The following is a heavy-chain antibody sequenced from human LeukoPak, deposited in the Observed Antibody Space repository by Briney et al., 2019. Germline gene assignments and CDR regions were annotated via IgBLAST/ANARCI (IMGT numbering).Heavy chain of an antibody. CDR3: ARAYCSSTSCYTEGWFDP. Sequence: SETLSLTSTVSGYSIISGYSWEWIRQPPGKGLEWIGSFHYSGSTYYNPSLMSRVTISGDTSKNQFSLRLSSVTAADTAVYYCARAYCSSTSCYTEGWFDPWGQGTLVTVSS. CDR1: GYSIISGYS. D-gene: IGHD2-2*02. J-gene: IGHJ5*02. CDR2: FHYSGST. V-gene: IGHV4-38-2*02.